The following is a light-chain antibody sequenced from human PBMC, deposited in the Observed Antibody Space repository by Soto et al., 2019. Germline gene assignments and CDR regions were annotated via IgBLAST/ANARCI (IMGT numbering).Light chain of an antibody. Sequence: VLTQSPGTLSLSPGERATLSCRASQSVSSYSLAWYQQKPGQAPRLVMYGTSNRATGIPDRFSGSGSGTEFTLTISSLQSEDFAFYYCQQYNDWPRTFGQGTKVDIK. CDR1: QSVSSY. J-gene: IGKJ1*01. CDR3: QQYNDWPRT. V-gene: IGKV3D-15*01. CDR2: GTS.